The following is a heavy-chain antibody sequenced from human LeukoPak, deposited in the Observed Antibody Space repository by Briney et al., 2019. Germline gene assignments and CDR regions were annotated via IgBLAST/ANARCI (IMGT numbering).Heavy chain of an antibody. CDR2: ISSSSSTI. CDR1: GFTFSSYE. J-gene: IGHJ3*01. D-gene: IGHD3-22*01. CDR3: ARAGRYSYDSSGYYYDAFDF. V-gene: IGHV3-48*03. Sequence: AGSLRLSCAASGFTFSSYEMNWVRQAPGNGLEWVSYISSSSSTIYYADSVKGRFTISRDNAKNSLYLQMNSLRAEDTAVYYCARAGRYSYDSSGYYYDAFDFWGQGTMVTVSS.